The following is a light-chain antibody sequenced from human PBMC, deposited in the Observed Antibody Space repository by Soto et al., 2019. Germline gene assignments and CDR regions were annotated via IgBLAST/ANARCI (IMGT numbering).Light chain of an antibody. CDR3: QQANSFPLT. V-gene: IGKV3-15*01. CDR2: GAS. Sequence: EIVLTQSPGTLSLSPGARAPLSCRASQRVSNDFAWYQQKPGQAPRLLIYGASTRATGIPARFSGSGSGTEFTLTISSLQPEDFAIYYCQQANSFPLTFGGGTKVDIK. J-gene: IGKJ4*01. CDR1: QRVSND.